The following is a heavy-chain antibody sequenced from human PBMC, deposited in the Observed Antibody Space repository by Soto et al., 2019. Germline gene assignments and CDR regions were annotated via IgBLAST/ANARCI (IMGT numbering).Heavy chain of an antibody. D-gene: IGHD3-16*01. Sequence: ESGGGVVQPGRSLRLSCAASGFTFSSYAMHWVRQAPGKGLEWVAVISYDGSNKYYADSVKGRFTISRDNSKNTLYLQMNSLRAEDTAVYYCAREQGGNDYWGQGTLVTVSS. CDR3: AREQGGNDY. J-gene: IGHJ4*02. V-gene: IGHV3-30-3*01. CDR2: ISYDGSNK. CDR1: GFTFSSYA.